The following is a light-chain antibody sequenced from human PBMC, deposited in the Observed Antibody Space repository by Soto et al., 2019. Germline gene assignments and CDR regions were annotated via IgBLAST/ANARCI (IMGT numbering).Light chain of an antibody. J-gene: IGKJ1*01. Sequence: DIQMTQSPSSVSASVGDRVTITCRASQGIGSWVAWYQQKPGKAPKLLIYSASSLQSGVPSRFSGSGSGTDFTLTISSLEPEDFATYYCQQANSFPRTFGQGTKVEIK. V-gene: IGKV1-12*01. CDR2: SAS. CDR1: QGIGSW. CDR3: QQANSFPRT.